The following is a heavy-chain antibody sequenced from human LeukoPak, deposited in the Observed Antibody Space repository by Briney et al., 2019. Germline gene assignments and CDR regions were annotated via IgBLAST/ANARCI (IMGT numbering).Heavy chain of an antibody. J-gene: IGHJ3*02. CDR2: ISGSGGST. V-gene: IGHV3-23*01. Sequence: PGGSLRLSCAASGFTFSSYAMSWVRQAPGKGLEWVSSISGSGGSTYYADSVKGRFTISRDNSKNTLYLQMNSLRAEDTAVYYCARAIGDSSGSHDAFDIWGQGTMVTVSS. D-gene: IGHD3-22*01. CDR3: ARAIGDSSGSHDAFDI. CDR1: GFTFSSYA.